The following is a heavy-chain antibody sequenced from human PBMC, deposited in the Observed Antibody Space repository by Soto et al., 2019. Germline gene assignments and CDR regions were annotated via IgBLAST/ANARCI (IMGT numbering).Heavy chain of an antibody. CDR2: SHYTWNT. CDR3: ARLHFYDFWSGSVTMDV. J-gene: IGHJ6*02. D-gene: IGHD3-3*01. Sequence: QVQLQESGPGLLKPSETLSLTCTVSGGSVSSGTYQWSWIRQSPGKGLEWIGYSHYTWNTNYNPSLKSRVSISVDTSKNHFSLKLTSVTAADTALYFCARLHFYDFWSGSVTMDVWGQGTAVTVSS. CDR1: GGSVSSGTYQ. V-gene: IGHV4-61*03.